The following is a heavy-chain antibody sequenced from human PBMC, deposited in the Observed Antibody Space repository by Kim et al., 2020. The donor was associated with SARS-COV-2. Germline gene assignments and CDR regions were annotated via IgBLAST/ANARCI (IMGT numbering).Heavy chain of an antibody. D-gene: IGHD5-18*01. CDR2: IDWDDDK. CDR3: ARGVGPQYSYGVTLDY. V-gene: IGHV2-70*01. Sequence: SGPTLVNPTQTLTLTCTFSGFSLSTSGMCVSWIRQPPGKALEWLALIDWDDDKYYSTSLKTRLTISKDTSKNQVVLTMTNMDPVDTATYYCARGVGPQYSYGVTLDYWGQGTLVTVSS. J-gene: IGHJ4*02. CDR1: GFSLSTSGMC.